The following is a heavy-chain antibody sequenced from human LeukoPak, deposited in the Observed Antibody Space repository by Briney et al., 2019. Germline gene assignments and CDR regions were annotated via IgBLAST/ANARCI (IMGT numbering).Heavy chain of an antibody. V-gene: IGHV4-59*12. Sequence: SETLSLTCTVSGGSITTYDWSWSWVRQPPGRGLEWIGYMSYSGSTNYNPSLKSRVTISVDTSKNQFSLKLSSVTAADTAVYYCARVGFSGDGYNWGFYYYYYMDVWGKGTTVTVSS. CDR2: MSYSGST. D-gene: IGHD5-24*01. J-gene: IGHJ6*03. CDR3: ARVGFSGDGYNWGFYYYYYMDV. CDR1: GGSITTYD.